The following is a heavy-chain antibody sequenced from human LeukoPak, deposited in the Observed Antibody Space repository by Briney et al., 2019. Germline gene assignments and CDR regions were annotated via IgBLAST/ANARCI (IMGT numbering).Heavy chain of an antibody. D-gene: IGHD3-10*01. CDR3: ARLVRGVLFDY. CDR2: INPSGGST. J-gene: IGHJ4*02. Sequence: ASVKVSCKASGYTFTSYYMHWVRQAPGQGLEWMGIINPSGGSTSYAQKFQGGVTMTRDTSTSTVYMELSSLRSEDTAVYYCARLVRGVLFDYWGQGTLVTVSS. V-gene: IGHV1-46*03. CDR1: GYTFTSYY.